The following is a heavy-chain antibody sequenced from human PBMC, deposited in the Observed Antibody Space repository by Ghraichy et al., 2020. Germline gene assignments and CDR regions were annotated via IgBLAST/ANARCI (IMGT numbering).Heavy chain of an antibody. V-gene: IGHV4-39*07. J-gene: IGHJ5*01. CDR2: IYYSGGI. D-gene: IGHD2-2*01. Sequence: LSLTCTVSGGSIGSSNYYWDWIRQPPGKGLEWIGSIYYSGGIYYNPSLKSRVTISVDTSKNHFSLRLSSVTAADTAVYYCARKLDYCSSTDCSDSWGQGTLVTVSS. CDR3: ARKLDYCSSTDCSDS. CDR1: GGSIGSSNYY.